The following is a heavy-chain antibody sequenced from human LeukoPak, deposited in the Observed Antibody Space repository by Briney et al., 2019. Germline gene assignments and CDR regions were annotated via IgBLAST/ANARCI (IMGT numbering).Heavy chain of an antibody. CDR1: GVSISSDGYY. CDR3: ARICGSRVFGDY. Sequence: SETLSLTCTFSGVSISSDGYYWGWVRQPPGKGLEWIGTIYYSGTYYNPSLKSRVTVSVDTSKNQFSLKLSSVTAADTAMYYCARICGSRVFGDYWGQGILVTVSS. V-gene: IGHV4-39*01. J-gene: IGHJ4*02. D-gene: IGHD2-15*01. CDR2: IYYSGT.